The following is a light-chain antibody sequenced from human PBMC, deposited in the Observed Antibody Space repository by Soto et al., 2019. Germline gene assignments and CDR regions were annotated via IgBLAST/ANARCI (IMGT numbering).Light chain of an antibody. CDR1: QTVFTA. CDR3: QQQSHWPIT. Sequence: EIVLTQSPATLSLFPGERATLSCRASQTVFTALAWYQKTAGQPPRLLLHGASNRASGIPARFSGSGSGTDFTLTISSLEHEYFGVFYCQQQSHWPITFGGGTRVEIK. CDR2: GAS. J-gene: IGKJ4*01. V-gene: IGKV3-11*01.